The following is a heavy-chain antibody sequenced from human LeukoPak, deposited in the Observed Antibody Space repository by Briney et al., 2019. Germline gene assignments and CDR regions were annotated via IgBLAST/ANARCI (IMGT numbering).Heavy chain of an antibody. J-gene: IGHJ4*02. CDR1: GFTFSNAW. CDR2: IKSKTDGGTT. Sequence: PGGSLRLSCAAPGFTFSNAWMSWVRQAPGKGLEWVGRIKSKTDGGTTDYAAPVKGRFTISRDDSKNTLYLQMNSLKTEDTAVYYCTSSAVHIYQLLDYWGQGTLVTVSS. D-gene: IGHD6-6*01. CDR3: TSSAVHIYQLLDY. V-gene: IGHV3-15*01.